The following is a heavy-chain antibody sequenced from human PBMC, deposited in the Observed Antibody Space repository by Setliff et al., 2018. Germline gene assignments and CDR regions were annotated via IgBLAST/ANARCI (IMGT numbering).Heavy chain of an antibody. D-gene: IGHD3-3*01. Sequence: SETLSLTCSVYGESFSNNYWSWIRQSPGKGLEWIGESDHSGSTNYNPSLKSRVTISIDTSKNQFSLNLNSVTAADTAVYFCARTTHYDFWSGYLYWGQGTLVTVSS. CDR2: SDHSGST. CDR1: GESFSNNY. J-gene: IGHJ4*02. CDR3: ARTTHYDFWSGYLY. V-gene: IGHV4-34*01.